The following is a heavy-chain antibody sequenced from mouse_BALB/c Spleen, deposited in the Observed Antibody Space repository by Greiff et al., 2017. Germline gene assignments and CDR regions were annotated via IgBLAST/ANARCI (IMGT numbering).Heavy chain of an antibody. CDR1: GFTFSSFG. J-gene: IGHJ4*01. V-gene: IGHV5-17*02. CDR3: ARRATATAGAMDY. CDR2: ISSGSSTI. Sequence: EVQLVESGGGLVQPGGSRKLSCAASGFTFSSFGMHWVRQAPEKGLEWVAYISSGSSTIYYADTVKGRFTISRDNPKNTLFLQMTSLRSEDTAMYYCARRATATAGAMDYWGQGTSVTVSS. D-gene: IGHD1-2*01.